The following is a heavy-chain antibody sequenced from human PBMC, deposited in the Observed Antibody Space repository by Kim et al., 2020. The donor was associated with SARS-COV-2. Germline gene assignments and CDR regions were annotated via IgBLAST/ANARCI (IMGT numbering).Heavy chain of an antibody. V-gene: IGHV4-59*01. D-gene: IGHD3-22*01. CDR1: GGSISSYY. Sequence: SETLSLTCTVSGGSISSYYWSWIRQPPGKGLEWIGYIYYSGSTNYNPSLKSRVTISVDTSKNQFSLKLSSVTAADTAVYYCARSPWYYYDSSGSYYFDYWGQGTLVTVSS. J-gene: IGHJ4*02. CDR2: IYYSGST. CDR3: ARSPWYYYDSSGSYYFDY.